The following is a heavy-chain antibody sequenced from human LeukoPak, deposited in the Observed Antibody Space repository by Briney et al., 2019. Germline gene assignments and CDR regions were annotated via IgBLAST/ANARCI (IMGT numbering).Heavy chain of an antibody. CDR3: ARAHQGAMFYDS. Sequence: AASVKVSCKASGYPFANNYIHWVRQAPGQGLEWMGLFNPTGGSTSYGRKFQGRLTMTGDTSTSTVYMELSSLRSDDTAMYYCARAHQGAMFYDSWGQGTLVTVSS. CDR2: FNPTGGST. V-gene: IGHV1-46*01. CDR1: GYPFANNY. J-gene: IGHJ4*02. D-gene: IGHD3-10*02.